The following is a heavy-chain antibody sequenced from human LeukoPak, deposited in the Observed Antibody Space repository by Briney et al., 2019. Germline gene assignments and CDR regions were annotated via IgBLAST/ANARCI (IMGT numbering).Heavy chain of an antibody. CDR3: VKVSVAAPGSDF. J-gene: IGHJ4*02. CDR1: GFIYSNYG. Sequence: PGGSLRLSCAASGFIYSNYGMTWVRQAPGKGLEWVANINQDGSEEYYVDSVKGRFTISRDNAKNSLYLQMSSLRAEDTALYYCVKVSVAAPGSDFWGQGTLVTVSS. CDR2: INQDGSEE. V-gene: IGHV3-7*01. D-gene: IGHD6-13*01.